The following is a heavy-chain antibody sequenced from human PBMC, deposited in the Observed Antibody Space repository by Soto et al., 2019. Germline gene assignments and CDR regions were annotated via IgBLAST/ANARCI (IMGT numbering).Heavy chain of an antibody. D-gene: IGHD3-16*01. J-gene: IGHJ6*02. Sequence: QLQLQESGPGLVKPSETLSLTCTVSGGSISSSSYYWGWIRQPPGKGLEWIGSIYYSGSSYYNTSLKSRVTISVDTSKNQFSLKLSSVTAADTAVYYCARPQGGEGMDVWGQGTTVTVSS. CDR3: ARPQGGEGMDV. V-gene: IGHV4-39*01. CDR1: GGSISSSSYY. CDR2: IYYSGSS.